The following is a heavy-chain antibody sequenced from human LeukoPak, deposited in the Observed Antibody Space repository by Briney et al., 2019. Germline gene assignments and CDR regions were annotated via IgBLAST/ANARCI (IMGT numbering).Heavy chain of an antibody. CDR3: AKEFGLRDIVVVPAAPRGAFDI. Sequence: GASLRLSCAASGFTFSSYAMSWVRQAPGKGLEWVSAISGSGASTYYADSVKGRFTISRDNSKNTLYLQMNSLRAEDTAVYYCAKEFGLRDIVVVPAAPRGAFDIWGQGTMVTVSS. J-gene: IGHJ3*02. V-gene: IGHV3-23*01. D-gene: IGHD2-2*01. CDR1: GFTFSSYA. CDR2: ISGSGAST.